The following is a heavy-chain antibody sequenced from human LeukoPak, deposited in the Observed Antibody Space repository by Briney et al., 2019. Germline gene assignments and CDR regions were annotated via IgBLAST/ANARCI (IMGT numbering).Heavy chain of an antibody. CDR1: GFIVSNNY. Sequence: PGGYLRLSCAASGFIVSNNYMSWVRQAPGKGLEWVSLIYSGGSTYYADSVKGRFTISRDNSKNTLYLQMNSLKAEDTAVYYCARYRGHDAFDIWGQGTMVTVSS. D-gene: IGHD2-2*01. J-gene: IGHJ3*02. CDR2: IYSGGST. CDR3: ARYRGHDAFDI. V-gene: IGHV3-53*01.